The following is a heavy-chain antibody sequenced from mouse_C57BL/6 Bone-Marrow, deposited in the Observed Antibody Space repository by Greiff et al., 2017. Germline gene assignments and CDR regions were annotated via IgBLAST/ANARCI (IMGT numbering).Heavy chain of an antibody. CDR1: GYTFTSYG. CDR3: AREDYGSSLYWYFDV. D-gene: IGHD1-1*01. CDR2: IYPRSGNT. V-gene: IGHV1-81*01. Sequence: SGAELARPGASVKLSCKASGYTFTSYGISWVKQRTGQGLEWIGEIYPRSGNTYYNEKFKGKATLTADKSSSTAYMELRSLTSEDSAVYFCAREDYGSSLYWYFDVWGTGTTVTVSS. J-gene: IGHJ1*03.